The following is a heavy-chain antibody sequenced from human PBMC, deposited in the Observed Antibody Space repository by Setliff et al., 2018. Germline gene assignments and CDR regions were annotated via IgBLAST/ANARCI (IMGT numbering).Heavy chain of an antibody. CDR1: GGSIGSYY. V-gene: IGHV4-4*07. J-gene: IGHJ3*02. Sequence: PSETLSLTCTVSGGSIGSYYWTWIRQPAGRGLEWIGRIYTTGSTNFNPSLNSRVTMSLDKSKNQFSLKLSSVTAADTAVYYCARKGISALSGAFDMWGQGTMVTVSS. D-gene: IGHD1-26*01. CDR2: IYTTGST. CDR3: ARKGISALSGAFDM.